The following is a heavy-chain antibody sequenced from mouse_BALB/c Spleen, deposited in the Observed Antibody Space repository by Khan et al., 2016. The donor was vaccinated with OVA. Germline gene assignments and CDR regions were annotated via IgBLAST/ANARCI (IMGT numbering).Heavy chain of an antibody. CDR2: INYSGRT. J-gene: IGHJ3*01. CDR1: GYSITSDYA. Sequence: EVQLQESGPGLVKPSQSLSLTCTVTGYSITSDYAWNWIRQFPGNKLEWMGYINYSGRTSYTPSLKSRISITRDTSRHQFFLQLNSVTTEDTATYYCVRGRSYWGQGTLVTVSA. V-gene: IGHV3-2*02. D-gene: IGHD3-3*01. CDR3: VRGRSY.